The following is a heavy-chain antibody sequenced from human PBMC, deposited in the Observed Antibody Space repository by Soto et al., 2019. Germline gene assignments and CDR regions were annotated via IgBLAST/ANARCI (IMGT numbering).Heavy chain of an antibody. V-gene: IGHV1-8*01. D-gene: IGHD7-27*01. CDR3: SGGPSRWGLDF. CDR1: GYTFTSND. J-gene: IGHJ4*02. CDR2: MSPKSGDT. Sequence: QVQLVQSGAEVKKPGASVKVSCKGSGYTFTSNDINWVRQATGQGFEWMGWMSPKSGDTGYSQKFQGRVTMPRDTSRSTAYMELSSLRSDDTAVDYCSGGPSRWGLDFWGQGTLVTVSS.